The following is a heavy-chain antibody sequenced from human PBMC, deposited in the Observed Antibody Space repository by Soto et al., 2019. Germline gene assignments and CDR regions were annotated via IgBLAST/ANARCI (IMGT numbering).Heavy chain of an antibody. V-gene: IGHV4-34*01. CDR1: GGSFSASY. CDR2: IKHSGST. CDR3: AKGKHPDY. J-gene: IGHJ4*02. Sequence: QVQLQQWGAGLLKPSETLSLTCAVYGGSFSASYWSWIRQPPGKGLEWIGEIKHSGSTNYNPSLKSRVTISADTSKNQFSLKLTSVTAADTAVYYCAKGKHPDYWGQGTLVTVAS.